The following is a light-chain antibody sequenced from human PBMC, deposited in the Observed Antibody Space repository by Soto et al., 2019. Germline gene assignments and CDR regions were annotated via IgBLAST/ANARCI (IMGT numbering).Light chain of an antibody. J-gene: IGLJ2*01. CDR2: DVD. CDR1: YSDVGGYNS. V-gene: IGLV2-14*03. CDR3: GSYTTSDTLA. Sequence: QSALTQPASVSGSPRQPITISCTGSYSDVGGYNSVSWYQQHPGKAPKLMIYDVDNRPSGVSNRFSGSKSGNAASLTISGLQTEDEADYYCGSYTTSDTLAFGGGTKLTVL.